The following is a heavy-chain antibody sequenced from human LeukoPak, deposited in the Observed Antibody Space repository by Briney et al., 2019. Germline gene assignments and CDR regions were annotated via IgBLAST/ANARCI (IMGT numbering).Heavy chain of an antibody. Sequence: SETLSLTCAIYSESFSGYFWSWIRQPPGKGLEWIGEINYSGSTNYNPSLKSRVTISVDTSKHQFSLKLSSVTAADTAVYYCARVTGYDSSGYPYYWGQGTLVTVSS. CDR1: SESFSGYF. D-gene: IGHD3-22*01. CDR2: INYSGST. CDR3: ARVTGYDSSGYPYY. J-gene: IGHJ4*02. V-gene: IGHV4-34*01.